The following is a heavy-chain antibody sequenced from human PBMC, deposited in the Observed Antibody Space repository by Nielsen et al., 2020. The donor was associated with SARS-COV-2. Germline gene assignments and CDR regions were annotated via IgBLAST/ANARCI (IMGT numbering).Heavy chain of an antibody. CDR3: ARPYGDYVQSYYYYYYGMDV. V-gene: IGHV3-33*01. Sequence: WIRQPPGKGLEWVAVIWYDGSNKYYADSVKGRFTISRDNSKNTLYLQMNSLRAEDTAVYYCARPYGDYVQSYYYYYYGMDVWGQGTTVTVSS. J-gene: IGHJ6*02. D-gene: IGHD4-17*01. CDR2: IWYDGSNK.